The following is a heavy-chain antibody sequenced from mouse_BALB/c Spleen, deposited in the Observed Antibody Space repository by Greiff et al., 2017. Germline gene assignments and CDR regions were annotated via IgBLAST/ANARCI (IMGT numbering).Heavy chain of an antibody. CDR1: GYTFTSYV. CDR3: AREAGSSPYYAMDY. D-gene: IGHD1-1*01. Sequence: VQLQQSGPELVKPGASVKMSCKASGYTFTSYVMHWVKQKPGQGLEWIGYINPYNDGTKYNEKFKGKATLTSDKSSSTAYMELSSLTSEDSAVYYCAREAGSSPYYAMDYWGQGTSVTVSA. CDR2: INPYNDGT. V-gene: IGHV1-14*01. J-gene: IGHJ4*01.